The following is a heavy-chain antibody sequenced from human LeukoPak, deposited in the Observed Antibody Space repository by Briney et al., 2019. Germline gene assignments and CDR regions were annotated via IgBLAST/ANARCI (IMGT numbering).Heavy chain of an antibody. J-gene: IGHJ4*02. Sequence: PSETLSLTCAVSGGSISSSNWWSWVRQPPGKGLEWIGEIYHSGSTNYNPSLKSRVTISVDKSKNQFSLKLSSVTAADTAVYYCASQRRYCSGGSCSLDYWGQGTLVTVSS. CDR2: IYHSGST. CDR1: GGSISSSNW. CDR3: ASQRRYCSGGSCSLDY. D-gene: IGHD2-15*01. V-gene: IGHV4-4*02.